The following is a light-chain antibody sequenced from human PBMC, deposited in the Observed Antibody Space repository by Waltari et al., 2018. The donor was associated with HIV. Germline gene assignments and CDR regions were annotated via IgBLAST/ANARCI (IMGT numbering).Light chain of an antibody. CDR3: QQYYSTPRT. CDR2: WAS. Sequence: DIVMTQSPDFLAVSLGERATINCKSSQSVLYSSNNKNYLAWYQQKPGQPPKLLIYWASTRESGVPDRFSGSGSGTDFTLTISSLQAEDVAVYYCQQYYSTPRTFGQGTKVEIK. CDR1: QSVLYSSNNKNY. V-gene: IGKV4-1*01. J-gene: IGKJ1*01.